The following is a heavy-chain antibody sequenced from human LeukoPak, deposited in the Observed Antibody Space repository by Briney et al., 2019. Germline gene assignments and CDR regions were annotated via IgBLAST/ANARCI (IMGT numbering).Heavy chain of an antibody. D-gene: IGHD3-10*01. V-gene: IGHV1-46*01. CDR2: INPSGGST. CDR3: ARIPYYGSGSYSNPRDY. Sequence: ASVKVSCKASGYTFTSYYMHWVRQAPGQGLEWMGLINPSGGSTRYAQKFQGRVSMTRDTSKSTVYMELSSLRSEDTAVYYCARIPYYGSGSYSNPRDYWGQGTLVTVSS. J-gene: IGHJ4*02. CDR1: GYTFTSYY.